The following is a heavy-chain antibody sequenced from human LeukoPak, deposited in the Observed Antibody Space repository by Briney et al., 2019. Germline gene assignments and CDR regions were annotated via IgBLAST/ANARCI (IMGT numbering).Heavy chain of an antibody. V-gene: IGHV4-39*01. CDR2: IYYSGST. J-gene: IGHJ4*02. CDR3: ARTSYEDDY. D-gene: IGHD5-18*01. Sequence: SQTLSLTCTVSGGSISSSSYYWGWTRQPPGKGLEWIGSIYYSGSTYYNPSLKSRVTISVDTSKNQFSLKLSSVTAADTAVYYCARTSYEDDYWGQGTLVTVSS. CDR1: GGSISSSSYY.